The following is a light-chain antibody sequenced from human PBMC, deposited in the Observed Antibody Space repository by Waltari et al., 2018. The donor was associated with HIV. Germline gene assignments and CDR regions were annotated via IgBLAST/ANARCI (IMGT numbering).Light chain of an antibody. J-gene: IGLJ2*01. Sequence: QSVLTQPPSVSAAPGQKVTISCSGRRSNIEHNYVSWYQQPPGTAPKLLIYENNRRPSGIPDRISGSKSGTSATLGITRLQTGDEADYYCATWDSILTAGVFGGGTKLTVL. CDR1: RSNIEHNY. V-gene: IGLV1-51*02. CDR3: ATWDSILTAGV. CDR2: ENN.